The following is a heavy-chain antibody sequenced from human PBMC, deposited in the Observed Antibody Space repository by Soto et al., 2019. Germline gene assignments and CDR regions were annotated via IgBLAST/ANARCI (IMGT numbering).Heavy chain of an antibody. CDR2: IYYSGST. D-gene: IGHD5-12*01. CDR1: GGSISSYY. Sequence: PSETLSLTCTVSGGSISSYYWSWIRQPPGKGLEWIGYIYYSGSTNYNPSLKSRVTISVDTSKNQFSLKLSSVTAADTAVYYCARGGLRGWDYYYMDVWGKGTTVT. CDR3: ARGGLRGWDYYYMDV. J-gene: IGHJ6*03. V-gene: IGHV4-59*01.